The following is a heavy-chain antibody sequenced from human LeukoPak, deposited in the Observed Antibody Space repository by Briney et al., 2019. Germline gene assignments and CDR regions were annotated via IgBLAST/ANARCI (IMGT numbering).Heavy chain of an antibody. CDR2: IDSSSRII. Sequence: PGGSLRLSCVASGFNFSSYWMSWVRQAPGKGLEWISFIDSSSRIIFYAESVKGRFTISRDNAKNSLFLQMNSLRAEDTAVYYCARVPYCSSTSCSHYPWGQGTLVTVSS. CDR3: ARVPYCSSTSCSHYP. V-gene: IGHV3-48*04. J-gene: IGHJ5*02. D-gene: IGHD2-2*01. CDR1: GFNFSSYW.